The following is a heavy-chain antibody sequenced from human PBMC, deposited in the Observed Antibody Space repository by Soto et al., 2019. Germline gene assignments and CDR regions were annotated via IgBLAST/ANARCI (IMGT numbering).Heavy chain of an antibody. CDR2: IIPILGIA. V-gene: IGHV1-69*08. D-gene: IGHD6-13*01. CDR3: VREVGLQLASFDY. J-gene: IGHJ4*02. Sequence: QVQLVQSGAEVKKPGSSVKVSCKASGGTFSSYTISWVRQAPGQGLEWMGRIIPILGIANYAQKFQGRVTXTXDXXTSTAYMELSSLRSEDTAVYYCVREVGLQLASFDYWGQGTLVTVSS. CDR1: GGTFSSYT.